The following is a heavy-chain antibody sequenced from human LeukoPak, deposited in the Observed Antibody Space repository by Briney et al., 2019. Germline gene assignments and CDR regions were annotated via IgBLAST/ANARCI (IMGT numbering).Heavy chain of an antibody. CDR2: INHSGST. CDR1: GFTFSDPY. D-gene: IGHD5-12*01. J-gene: IGHJ4*02. V-gene: IGHV4-34*01. CDR3: ARDRWLRFFDY. Sequence: LRLSCEASGFTFSDPYMSWIRQPPGKGLEWIGEINHSGSTYYNPSLKSRVTISVDTSKNQFSLKLSSVTAADTAVYYCARDRWLRFFDYWGQGTLVTVSS.